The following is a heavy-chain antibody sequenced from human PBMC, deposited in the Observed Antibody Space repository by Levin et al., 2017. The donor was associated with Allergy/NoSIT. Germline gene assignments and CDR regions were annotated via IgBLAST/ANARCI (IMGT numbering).Heavy chain of an antibody. CDR2: ISYDGSNK. CDR3: ARVYYYDSSGLSRGGYFDY. Sequence: PGGSLRLSCAASGFTFSSYAMHWVRQAPGKGLEWVAVISYDGSNKYYADSVKGRFTISRDNSKNTLYLQMNSLRAEDTAVYYCARVYYYDSSGLSRGGYFDYWGQGTLVTVSS. CDR1: GFTFSSYA. J-gene: IGHJ4*02. D-gene: IGHD3-22*01. V-gene: IGHV3-30-3*01.